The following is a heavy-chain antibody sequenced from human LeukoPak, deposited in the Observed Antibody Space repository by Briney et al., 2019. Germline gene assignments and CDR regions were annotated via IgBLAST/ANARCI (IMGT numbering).Heavy chain of an antibody. J-gene: IGHJ4*02. CDR1: GFTFSSYG. D-gene: IGHD1-1*01. CDR3: AKARYLYYFDY. CDR2: ISGSGGST. V-gene: IGHV3-23*01. Sequence: GGSLRLSCAASGFTFSSYGMHWVRQAPGKGLEWVSAISGSGGSTYYADSVKGRFTISRDNSKNTLYLQMNSLRAEDTAVYYCAKARYLYYFDYWGQGTLVTVSS.